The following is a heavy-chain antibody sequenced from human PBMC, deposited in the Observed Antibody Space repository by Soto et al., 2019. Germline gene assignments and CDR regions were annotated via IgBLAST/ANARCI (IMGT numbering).Heavy chain of an antibody. J-gene: IGHJ5*02. V-gene: IGHV3-74*01. CDR2: IDTDGSNT. CDR1: GFTFSSYC. CDR3: ARDQSVRGPTTLFDP. D-gene: IGHD1-1*01. Sequence: GGSLRLSCAASGFTFSSYCMHWVRQVPGKGLVWVSRIDTDGSNTIYADSVKGRFTISRDNAKNTLYLQMNSLRAEDTAVYYCARDQSVRGPTTLFDPWGQGTLVTVSS.